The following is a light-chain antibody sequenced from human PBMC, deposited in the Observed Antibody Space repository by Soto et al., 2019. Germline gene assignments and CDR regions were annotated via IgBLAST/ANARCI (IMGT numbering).Light chain of an antibody. J-gene: IGLJ2*01. V-gene: IGLV2-8*01. Sequence: QSVLTQPPSASGSPGQSVTISCTGTSSDVGSYNLVYWHQQHPGKAPKVMIYGVSQRPSGVPDRFSGSKSGNTASLTVSGLQAEDEADYYCSSYAGSSVVFGAGTKLTVL. CDR1: SSDVGSYNL. CDR2: GVS. CDR3: SSYAGSSVV.